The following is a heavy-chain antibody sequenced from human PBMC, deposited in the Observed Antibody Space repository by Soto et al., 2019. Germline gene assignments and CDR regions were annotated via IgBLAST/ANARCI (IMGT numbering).Heavy chain of an antibody. CDR2: ISAYNGNS. CDR3: ARAPLLLWFGELSIHYMDV. Sequence: ASVKVSCKASGYTFTSYGISWVRQAPGQGLEWMGWISAYNGNSNYAQKLQGRVTMTTDTSTSTAYMELRSLRSDDTAVYYCARAPLLLWFGELSIHYMDVWGKGTTVTVSS. D-gene: IGHD3-10*01. CDR1: GYTFTSYG. J-gene: IGHJ6*03. V-gene: IGHV1-18*01.